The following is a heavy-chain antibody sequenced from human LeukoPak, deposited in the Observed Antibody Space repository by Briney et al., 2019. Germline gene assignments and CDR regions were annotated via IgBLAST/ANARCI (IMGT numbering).Heavy chain of an antibody. V-gene: IGHV4-4*07. D-gene: IGHD2-2*01. Sequence: PSETLSLTCTVSGGSISSYYWSWIRQPAGKGLEWIGRIYTSGSTNYNPSLKSRVTMSVDTSKNQFSLKLSSVTAADTAVYYCARDHCSSTSCYPPGYYYYMDVWGKGTTVTVSS. CDR2: IYTSGST. J-gene: IGHJ6*03. CDR1: GGSISSYY. CDR3: ARDHCSSTSCYPPGYYYYMDV.